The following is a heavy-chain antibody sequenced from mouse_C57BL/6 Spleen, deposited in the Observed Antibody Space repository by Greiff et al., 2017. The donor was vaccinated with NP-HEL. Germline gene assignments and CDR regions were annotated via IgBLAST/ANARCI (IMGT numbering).Heavy chain of an antibody. CDR3: ARKSGITTVAASMDY. V-gene: IGHV5-4*01. CDR1: GFTFSSYA. D-gene: IGHD1-1*01. J-gene: IGHJ4*01. CDR2: ISDGGSYT. Sequence: DVHLVESGGGLVKPGGSLKLSCAASGFTFSSYAMSWVRQTPEKRLEWVATISDGGSYTYYPDNVKGRFTISRDNAKNNLYLQMSHLKSEDTAMYYCARKSGITTVAASMDYWGQGTSVTVSS.